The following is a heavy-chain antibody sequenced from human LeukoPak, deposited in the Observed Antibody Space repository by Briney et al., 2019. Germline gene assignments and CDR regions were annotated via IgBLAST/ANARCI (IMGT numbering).Heavy chain of an antibody. D-gene: IGHD5-18*01. V-gene: IGHV3-30*09. Sequence: GRFLRLSCADSGFTFSNYAMHWVRQAPGKGLEWVALISYDGSNKFYADSVKGRFAISRDNSKNTLYLQMNNLIAQDTAVYYCARELDVDTDMVNPGSLRHWGQGTLVTVSS. CDR2: ISYDGSNK. J-gene: IGHJ4*02. CDR1: GFTFSNYA. CDR3: ARELDVDTDMVNPGSLRH.